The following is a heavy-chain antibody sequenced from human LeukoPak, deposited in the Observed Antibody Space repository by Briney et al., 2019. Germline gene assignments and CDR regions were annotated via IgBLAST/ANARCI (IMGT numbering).Heavy chain of an antibody. CDR2: ITFKGDIQ. D-gene: IGHD3-9*01. Sequence: RGSLRLSCAASGFTFSSYAMGWVRQAPGKGLEWVSDITFKGDIQNYADSVKGRFTISRDNAKNSLYLQMNSLRAEDTAVYYCARGGLLYDILTGWGMDVWGQGTTVTVSS. CDR3: ARGGLLYDILTGWGMDV. J-gene: IGHJ6*02. CDR1: GFTFSSYA. V-gene: IGHV3-23*01.